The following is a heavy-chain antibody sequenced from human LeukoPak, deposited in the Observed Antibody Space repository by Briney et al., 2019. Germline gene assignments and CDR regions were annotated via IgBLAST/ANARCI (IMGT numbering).Heavy chain of an antibody. D-gene: IGHD4-23*01. CDR1: GFTFDDYT. Sequence: SGGSLRLSCAASGFTFDDYTMHRVRQAPGKGLEWVSLISWDGGSTYYADSVKGRFTISRDNSKNSLYLQMNSLRTEDTALYYCAKDMGLGGLDAFDIWGQGTMVTVSS. CDR3: AKDMGLGGLDAFDI. CDR2: ISWDGGST. V-gene: IGHV3-43*01. J-gene: IGHJ3*02.